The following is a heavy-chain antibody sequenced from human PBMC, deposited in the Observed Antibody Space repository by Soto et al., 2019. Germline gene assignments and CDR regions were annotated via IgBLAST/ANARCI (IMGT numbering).Heavy chain of an antibody. Sequence: QVQLVESGGGVVQPGRSLRLSCAASGFTFSKYGIHWVRQAPGKGLEWVAVISDDGKNEYYADSVKGRFTISRDNSKNTLYLQMNSLRDEDTAIYYCAKEGIQLWSAFDYWGQGTLVTVSS. CDR2: ISDDGKNE. CDR1: GFTFSKYG. J-gene: IGHJ4*02. V-gene: IGHV3-30*18. CDR3: AKEGIQLWSAFDY. D-gene: IGHD5-18*01.